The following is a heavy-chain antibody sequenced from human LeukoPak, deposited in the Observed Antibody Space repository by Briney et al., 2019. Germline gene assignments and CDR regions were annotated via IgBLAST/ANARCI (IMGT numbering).Heavy chain of an antibody. CDR3: ARLEYYYVSGNYYKLFDY. Sequence: PGGCLRLSCEKTGVTFRSYKVSWVRQAPGKGLECASAISSSGSTIYFADSVKGRFTISRDNAKNSLYLQMNSLRDEDTAVYYCARLEYYYVSGNYYKLFDYWGQGTLVTVCS. V-gene: IGHV3-48*02. CDR1: GVTFRSYK. J-gene: IGHJ4*02. CDR2: ISSSGSTI. D-gene: IGHD3-10*01.